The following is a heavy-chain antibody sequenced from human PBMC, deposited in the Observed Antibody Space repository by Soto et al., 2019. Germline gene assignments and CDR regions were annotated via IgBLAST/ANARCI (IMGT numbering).Heavy chain of an antibody. D-gene: IGHD6-13*01. CDR2: ISAYNGNT. CDR1: GYTFTSYG. CDR3: ARDRKIDNGSWFGVAY. J-gene: IGHJ4*02. Sequence: QVQLVQSGAEVKKPGASVKVSCKASGYTFTSYGISWVRQAPGQGLEWMGWISAYNGNTNYAQKLQARVTMTPDASTSAAYMQLRAMRPHDTAVYYCARDRKIDNGSWFGVAYWGPGTRVTVSS. V-gene: IGHV1-18*01.